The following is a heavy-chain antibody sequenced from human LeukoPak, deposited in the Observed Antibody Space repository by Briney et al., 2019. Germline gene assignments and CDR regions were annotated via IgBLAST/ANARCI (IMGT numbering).Heavy chain of an antibody. V-gene: IGHV4-59*08. CDR1: GGSISSYY. Sequence: SETLSLTCTVSGGSISSYYGSWIRQPPGKGLEWIGYIYNSGSTNDNPSLKSRVTISVDTSKNQFSLKLRSVTAADTAVYYCARQVAPRGGMDVWGQGTTVTVSS. CDR2: IYNSGST. CDR3: ARQVAPRGGMDV. J-gene: IGHJ6*02.